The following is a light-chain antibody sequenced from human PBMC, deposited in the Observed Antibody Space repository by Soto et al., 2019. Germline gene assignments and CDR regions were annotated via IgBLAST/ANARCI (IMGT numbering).Light chain of an antibody. V-gene: IGKV3-20*01. CDR1: QSVNSNY. CDR3: QQYDSTPPT. CDR2: VAS. Sequence: EIVLTQSPGTLSLSPGERATLSCRASQSVNSNYLAWYQRKPGQAPRLLIYVASNRATDIPYRFSASGSGTDFTLTITRLEAEDFAVYYCQQYDSTPPTVGQGTKVEVK. J-gene: IGKJ1*01.